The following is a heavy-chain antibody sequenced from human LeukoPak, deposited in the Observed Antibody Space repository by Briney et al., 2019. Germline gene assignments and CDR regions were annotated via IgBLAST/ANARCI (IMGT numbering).Heavy chain of an antibody. CDR2: ISYDGSNK. J-gene: IGHJ6*03. CDR3: ARDSSSSPYYYYYYMDV. V-gene: IGHV3-30-3*01. CDR1: GFTFSSYA. Sequence: PGGSLRLSCAASGFTFSSYAMHWVRQAPGKGLEWVAVISYDGSNKYYADSVKGRFTISRDNSKNTLYLQMNSLRAEDTAVYYCARDSSSSPYYYYYYMDVWGKGTTVTVSS. D-gene: IGHD6-6*01.